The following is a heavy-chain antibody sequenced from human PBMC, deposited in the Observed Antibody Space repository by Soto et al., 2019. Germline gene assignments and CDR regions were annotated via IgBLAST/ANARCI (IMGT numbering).Heavy chain of an antibody. CDR2: IYHTGSA. D-gene: IGHD3-22*01. V-gene: IGHV4-4*02. CDR3: ARRRANFYRSGYGAFDV. CDR1: GASINATNW. Sequence: QVQLQESGPGLVKPSGTLSLSCAVSGASINATNWWSWVRQSPGKGLEWIGEIYHTGSANYSPSLKSRVTISIDTPKNQLSLNLNSVTAADTAVYYCARRRANFYRSGYGAFDVWGQGTMVTVSS. J-gene: IGHJ3*01.